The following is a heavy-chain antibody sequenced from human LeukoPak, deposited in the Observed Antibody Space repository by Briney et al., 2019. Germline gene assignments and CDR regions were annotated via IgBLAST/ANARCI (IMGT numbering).Heavy chain of an antibody. Sequence: GGSLRLSCAASGFTFSSYGMHWVRQAPGKGLEWVTFIRYDGSNKYYADSVKGRFTISRDNSKNTVYLQMNSLRAEDTAVYYCAKVVTYYYDNDALDIWGQGTMVTVSS. D-gene: IGHD3-22*01. CDR3: AKVVTYYYDNDALDI. V-gene: IGHV3-30*02. CDR1: GFTFSSYG. CDR2: IRYDGSNK. J-gene: IGHJ3*02.